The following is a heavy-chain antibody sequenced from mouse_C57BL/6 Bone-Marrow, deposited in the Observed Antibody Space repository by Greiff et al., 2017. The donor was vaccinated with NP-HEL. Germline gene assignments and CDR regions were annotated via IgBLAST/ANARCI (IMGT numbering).Heavy chain of an antibody. V-gene: IGHV5-16*01. D-gene: IGHD2-4*01. CDR3: AREGGLRRRTYAMDY. CDR1: GFTFSDYY. J-gene: IGHJ4*01. CDR2: INYDGSST. Sequence: EVMLVESEGGLVQPGSSMKLSCTASGFTFSDYYMAWVRQVPEKGLEWVANINYDGSSTYYLDSLQSRFIISRDNAKNILYLQMSRLKSEDTATYYCAREGGLRRRTYAMDYGGQGTSVTVSS.